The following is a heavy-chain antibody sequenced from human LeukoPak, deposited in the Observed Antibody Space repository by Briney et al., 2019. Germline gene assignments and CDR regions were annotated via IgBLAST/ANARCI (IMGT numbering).Heavy chain of an antibody. J-gene: IGHJ4*02. CDR1: DVSISTDY. D-gene: IGHD5-18*01. CDR3: ARGGYMPGDPLFDY. CDR2: KSGAGRD. Sequence: SETLSLTCAVSDVSISTDYWSWLRQPPGKGLEWIGYKSGAGRDLYNPSLRGRVTISVDASENQFSLSLRSVTAADTAMYYCARGGYMPGDPLFDYWGQGTLVTVSS. V-gene: IGHV4-59*01.